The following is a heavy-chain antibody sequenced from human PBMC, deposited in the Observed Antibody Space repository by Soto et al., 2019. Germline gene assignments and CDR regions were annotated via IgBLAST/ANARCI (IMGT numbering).Heavy chain of an antibody. CDR2: IHHSGFT. J-gene: IGHJ6*03. CDR3: TRGGGAYYLDA. V-gene: IGHV4-34*01. Sequence: VQLQQWGAGLLKPSETLSLTCAVYGGSFSGYLWNWIRQPPGEGLEWIGEIHHSGFTNYNPSLKSRVTISVDTSKSQFSLKLSSVTAADTAVYYCTRGGGAYYLDAWGEGTTVTVSS. CDR1: GGSFSGYL. D-gene: IGHD3-16*01.